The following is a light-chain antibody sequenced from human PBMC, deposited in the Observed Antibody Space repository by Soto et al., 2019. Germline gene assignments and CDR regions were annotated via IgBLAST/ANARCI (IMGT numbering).Light chain of an antibody. CDR1: HSITTW. CDR3: QQYNSDTWT. V-gene: IGKV1-5*03. CDR2: KXS. J-gene: IGKJ1*01. Sequence: IQMTQSPSTLASPVGDRVTISXRASHSITTWLTWYQQTQGXAPKXXXDKXSSLESGGPSRFSGSGSATEFTLTISSLQPSDFANYYFQQYNSDTWTFGQGTKVDIK.